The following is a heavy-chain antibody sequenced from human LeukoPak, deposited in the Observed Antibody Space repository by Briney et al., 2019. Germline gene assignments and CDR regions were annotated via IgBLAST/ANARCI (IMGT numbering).Heavy chain of an antibody. V-gene: IGHV4-38-2*02. CDR2: VYHAGGT. D-gene: IGHD1-26*01. Sequence: SETLSLTCTVSGFSISSGYYWAWIRQPPGKGLEWIGSVYHAGGTYYNPSLKSRVTISVDTSRNQFSLRLSSVTAADTAVYYCAREEGATQDANWGQGTLVLVSS. CDR3: AREEGATQDAN. CDR1: GFSISSGYY. J-gene: IGHJ4*02.